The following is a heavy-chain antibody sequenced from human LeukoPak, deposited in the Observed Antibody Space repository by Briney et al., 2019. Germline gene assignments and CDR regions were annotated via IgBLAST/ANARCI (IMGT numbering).Heavy chain of an antibody. CDR2: IYYSGST. J-gene: IGHJ3*02. Sequence: SETLSLTCTVSGGSISSYYWSWIRQPPGKGREWIGDIYYSGSTNYNFSLKSRVTISVDTSKNQISLKLRSVTAADTAVYYCARGCTSTSCYWIRDAFDIWGQGTMVTVSS. CDR1: GGSISSYY. V-gene: IGHV4-59*01. CDR3: ARGCTSTSCYWIRDAFDI. D-gene: IGHD2-2*01.